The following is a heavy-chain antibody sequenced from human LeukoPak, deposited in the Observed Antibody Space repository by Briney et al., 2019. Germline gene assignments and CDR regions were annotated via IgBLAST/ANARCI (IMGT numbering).Heavy chain of an antibody. J-gene: IGHJ4*02. CDR1: GFSLSGYA. CDR3: ARGDNWAFDH. CDR2: ISSTYDL. Sequence: GGSRSLSCAASGFSLSGYAMNWVRQAPGKGLEWISYISSTYDLNYGDSLKGRFTVSRDNAKNSLYLQMNSLGAEDTGVYYCARGDNWAFDHWGQGTLVTVSS. D-gene: IGHD1-1*01. V-gene: IGHV3-48*04.